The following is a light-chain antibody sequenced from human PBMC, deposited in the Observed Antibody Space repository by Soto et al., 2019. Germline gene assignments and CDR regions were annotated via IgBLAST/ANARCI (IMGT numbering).Light chain of an antibody. Sequence: QSALTQPPSASGSPGQSVAISCTGTSSDVGGYNYVSWYQQHPGKAPKLMIYEVDKRPSGVPDRFSGSKSGNTASLTVSGLQAEDGAACYCSSYAGSSNVFGTGTKVTVL. CDR1: SSDVGGYNY. V-gene: IGLV2-8*01. J-gene: IGLJ1*01. CDR2: EVD. CDR3: SSYAGSSNV.